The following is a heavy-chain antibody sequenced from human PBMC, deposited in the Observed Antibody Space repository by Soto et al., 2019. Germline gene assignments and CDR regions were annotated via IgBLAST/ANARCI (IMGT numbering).Heavy chain of an antibody. CDR2: IYHTGST. V-gene: IGHV4-31*03. Sequence: LSLTCSVSGGPISTVGHYWTWIRQPPGKGLEWIGSIYHTGSTYYSKSLRSRLTMSVDTSKSQFSLRLSSVTAAATAVYYCARATGTLRSRNCDYWGQGSLVTVSS. D-gene: IGHD1-1*01. J-gene: IGHJ4*02. CDR1: GGPISTVGHY. CDR3: ARATGTLRSRNCDY.